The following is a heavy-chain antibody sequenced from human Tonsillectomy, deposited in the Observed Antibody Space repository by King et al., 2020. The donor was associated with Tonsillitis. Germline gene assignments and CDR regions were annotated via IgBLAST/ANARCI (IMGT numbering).Heavy chain of an antibody. D-gene: IGHD6-19*01. Sequence: VQLVESGGGLIQPGGSLRLSCAASGLTVNSDYMSWVRQAPGKGLEWVSVIYSGGSTDYADSVKGRFTISRDNSKNTLYLQMNSLRAEDTAVYYCARHKAGRLSYFDYWGQGTLVTVSS. V-gene: IGHV3-53*01. CDR1: GLTVNSDY. J-gene: IGHJ4*02. CDR3: ARHKAGRLSYFDY. CDR2: IYSGGST.